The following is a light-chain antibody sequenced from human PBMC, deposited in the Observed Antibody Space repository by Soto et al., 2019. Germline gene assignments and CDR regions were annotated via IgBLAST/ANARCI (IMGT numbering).Light chain of an antibody. Sequence: QSALTQPASVSGSPGQSITISCTGTSSDVGSYDLVSWYQQHPGKAPKLTIYEGSKRPSGVSNRFSGSKSGNTASLTISGXXAEDEADYYCCSYAGSSTSRVFGGGTKLT. CDR2: EGS. CDR3: CSYAGSSTSRV. J-gene: IGLJ2*01. V-gene: IGLV2-23*01. CDR1: SSDVGSYDL.